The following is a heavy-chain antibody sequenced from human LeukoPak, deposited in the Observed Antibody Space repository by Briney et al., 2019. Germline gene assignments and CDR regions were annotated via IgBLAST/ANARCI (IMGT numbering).Heavy chain of an antibody. J-gene: IGHJ3*02. CDR2: IKQDGSEK. D-gene: IGHD2-2*01. Sequence: PGGSLRLSCAAPGFTFSSYWMSWVRQAPGKGLEWVANIKQDGSEKYYVDSVKGRFTISRDNAKNSLYLQMNSLRAEDTAVYYCARDWGVPAALDAFDIWGQGTMVTVSS. CDR3: ARDWGVPAALDAFDI. V-gene: IGHV3-7*01. CDR1: GFTFSSYW.